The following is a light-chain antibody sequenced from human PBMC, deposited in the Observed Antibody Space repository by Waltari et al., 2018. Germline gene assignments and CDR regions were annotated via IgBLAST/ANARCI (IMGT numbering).Light chain of an antibody. CDR2: GTS. J-gene: IGKJ1*01. CDR1: QSIGRS. CDR3: QHYVSLPVT. V-gene: IGKV3-20*01. Sequence: EIVLTQSPGTLSLSPGERATLSCRASQSIGRSLAWYQHKPGQPPSLLIYGTSNRATGIPDRFSGGGSATDFSLTISRLEPEDVAMYYCQHYVSLPVTFGQGTKVEIK.